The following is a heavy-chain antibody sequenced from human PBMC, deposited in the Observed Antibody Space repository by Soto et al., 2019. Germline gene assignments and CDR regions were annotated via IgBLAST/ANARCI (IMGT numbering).Heavy chain of an antibody. D-gene: IGHD2-15*01. CDR2: IWYDGSNK. CDR1: GFTFSSYG. J-gene: IGHJ4*02. V-gene: IGHV3-33*01. CDR3: ARGLYCSGGSCYLPIDY. Sequence: QVQLVESGGGVVQPGRSLRLSCAASGFTFSSYGMHWVRQAPGKGLEWVAVIWYDGSNKYYADSVKGRFTISRDNSKNTLYLQMNSLRAEDTAVYYCARGLYCSGGSCYLPIDYWGQGTLVTVSS.